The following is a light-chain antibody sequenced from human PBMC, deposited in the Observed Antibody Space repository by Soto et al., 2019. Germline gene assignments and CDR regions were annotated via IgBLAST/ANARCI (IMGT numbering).Light chain of an antibody. J-gene: IGKJ4*01. CDR3: QQRSNWPST. V-gene: IGKV3-11*01. CDR2: DAS. Sequence: EIVLTQSPVTLSLSPGERATLSCRASQSVSTYLAWYQQKPGRAPRLLIYDASSRATGIPARFSGRGSGTDFTLTISSLEPEDFAVYYCQQRSNWPSTFGGGTKVEIK. CDR1: QSVSTY.